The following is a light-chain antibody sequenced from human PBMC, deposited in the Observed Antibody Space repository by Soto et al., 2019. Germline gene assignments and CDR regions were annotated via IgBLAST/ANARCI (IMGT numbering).Light chain of an antibody. J-gene: IGLJ1*01. Sequence: QSVLTQPPSASGTPGQRVTISCSGSSSNIGSNYAYWYQQLPGTAPKLLIYRNNQRPSGVPDRFSGSKSGTSASLAISGLRSEDEADYYCAAWDDSLSGPVYVFGTGTKLTVL. V-gene: IGLV1-47*01. CDR2: RNN. CDR1: SSNIGSNY. CDR3: AAWDDSLSGPVYV.